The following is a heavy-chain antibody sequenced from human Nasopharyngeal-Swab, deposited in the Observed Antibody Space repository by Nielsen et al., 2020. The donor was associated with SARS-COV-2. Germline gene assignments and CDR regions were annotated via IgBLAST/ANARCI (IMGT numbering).Heavy chain of an antibody. J-gene: IGHJ4*02. V-gene: IGHV4-61*01. CDR1: GGSISSSSYY. CDR3: ARELRIGNFDY. Sequence: SETLSLTCTVSGGSISSSSYYWGWIRQPPGKGLEWIGYIYYSGSTNYNPSLKSRVTISVDTSKNQFSLKLSSVTAADTAVYYCARELRIGNFDYWGQGTLVTVSS. D-gene: IGHD2-15*01. CDR2: IYYSGST.